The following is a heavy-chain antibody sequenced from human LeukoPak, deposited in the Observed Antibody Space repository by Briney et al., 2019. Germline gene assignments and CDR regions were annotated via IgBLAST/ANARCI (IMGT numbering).Heavy chain of an antibody. V-gene: IGHV4-30-4*01. D-gene: IGHD4-17*01. Sequence: SETLSLTCTVSGGSISSGDYYWSWIRQPPGKGLEWIGYIYYSGSTYYNPSLKSRVTISVDTSKNQFSLKLSSVTAADTAVYYRARATVTTYFDYWGQGTLVTVSS. J-gene: IGHJ4*02. CDR2: IYYSGST. CDR1: GGSISSGDYY. CDR3: ARATVTTYFDY.